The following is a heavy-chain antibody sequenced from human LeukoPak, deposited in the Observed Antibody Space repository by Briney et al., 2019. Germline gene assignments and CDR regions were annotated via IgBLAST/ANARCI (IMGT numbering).Heavy chain of an antibody. J-gene: IGHJ4*02. Sequence: GGSRRLSCAGSGFTFSSYAMSWVRQAPGKGLEWVSGISGSGGTYYADSVKGRFTISRDNPKKTLYLQMNSLRAEDAARYYCARDLAVAGNGHFWGQGTLVTVSS. CDR1: GFTFSSYA. V-gene: IGHV3-23*01. CDR2: ISGSGGT. D-gene: IGHD6-19*01. CDR3: ARDLAVAGNGHF.